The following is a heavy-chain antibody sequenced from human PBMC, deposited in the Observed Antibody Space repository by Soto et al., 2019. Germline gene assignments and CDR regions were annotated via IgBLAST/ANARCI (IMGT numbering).Heavy chain of an antibody. V-gene: IGHV4-59*08. CDR1: GGSISSYY. CDR3: ARGPGYCSGGSCYSEYYYYYYYMDV. D-gene: IGHD2-15*01. CDR2: IYYSGST. J-gene: IGHJ6*03. Sequence: QVQLQESGPGLVKPSETLSLTCTVSGGSISSYYWSWIRQPPGKGLEWIGYIYYSGSTNYNPSLKSRVPISVDTSKNQFSLKLSSVTAADTAVYYCARGPGYCSGGSCYSEYYYYYYYMDVWGKGTTVTVSS.